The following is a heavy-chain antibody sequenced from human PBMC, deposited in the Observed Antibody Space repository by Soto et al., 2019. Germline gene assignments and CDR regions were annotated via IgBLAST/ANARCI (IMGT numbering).Heavy chain of an antibody. J-gene: IGHJ6*02. V-gene: IGHV4-59*01. D-gene: IGHD6-13*01. CDR1: GGSISSYY. CDR2: ISYSGSI. Sequence: QVQLQESGPGLVKPSETLSLTCTVSGGSISSYYWNWIRQPPGKGLEWMGYISYSGSINYNPSLRSRVTISADTSKKQFSLKLSSGTAADTAVYYCGREGVSSTCYYYYAMDVWGQGTTVTVSS. CDR3: GREGVSSTCYYYYAMDV.